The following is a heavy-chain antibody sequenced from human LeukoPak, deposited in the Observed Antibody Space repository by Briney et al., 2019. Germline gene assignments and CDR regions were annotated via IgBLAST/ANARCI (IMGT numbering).Heavy chain of an antibody. Sequence: SETLSLTCTVSGGSISSSSYYWGWIRQPPGKGLEWIGSIYYSGSTYYNPSLKSRVTISVDTSKNQFSLKLSSVTAADTAVYYCARGNWNYVPHFDYWGQGTLVTVSS. CDR3: ARGNWNYVPHFDY. CDR1: GGSISSSSYY. J-gene: IGHJ4*02. CDR2: IYYSGST. D-gene: IGHD1-7*01. V-gene: IGHV4-39*07.